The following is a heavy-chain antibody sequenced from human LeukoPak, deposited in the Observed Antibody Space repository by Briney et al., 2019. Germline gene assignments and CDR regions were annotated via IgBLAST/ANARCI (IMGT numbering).Heavy chain of an antibody. D-gene: IGHD3-22*01. CDR3: AKDMRDSSGYYPFDY. J-gene: IGHJ4*02. Sequence: GGSLRLSCAASGFTFDDYAMPWVRQAPGKGLEWVSGISWNSGSIGYADSVKGRFTISRDNAKNSLYLQMNSLRAEDTALYYCAKDMRDSSGYYPFDYWGQGTLVTVSS. CDR1: GFTFDDYA. V-gene: IGHV3-9*01. CDR2: ISWNSGSI.